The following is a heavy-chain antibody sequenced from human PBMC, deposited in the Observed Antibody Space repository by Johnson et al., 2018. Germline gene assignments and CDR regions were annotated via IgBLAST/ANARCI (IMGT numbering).Heavy chain of an antibody. CDR2: ISYDGSNK. V-gene: IGHV3-30*04. D-gene: IGHD3-10*01. J-gene: IGHJ6*02. CDR1: GFTFSSYA. Sequence: QVQLVESGGGVVQPGRSLRLSCAASGFTFSSYAMHWVRQAPGKGLEWVAVISYDGSNKYYADSVKGRFTISRDNSKNTLYLQMNSLGAEDTAVYYCAREGDGGFLVVPMDVWGQGTTVTVSS. CDR3: AREGDGGFLVVPMDV.